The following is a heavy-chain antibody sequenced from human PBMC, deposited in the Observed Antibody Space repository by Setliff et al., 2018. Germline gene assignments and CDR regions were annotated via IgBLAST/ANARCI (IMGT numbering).Heavy chain of an antibody. Sequence: PSETLSLTCSVSGGFISSYYWSWIRQPPGRGLEWIGFIYTSLSTIYNPSLKSRVTISVDMTENQFSLILRSVVAADTAVYYCARGVSGVSWTPRYWGRGTLVTVSS. D-gene: IGHD6-25*01. CDR1: GGFISSYY. V-gene: IGHV4-4*08. J-gene: IGHJ4*02. CDR2: IYTSLST. CDR3: ARGVSGVSWTPRY.